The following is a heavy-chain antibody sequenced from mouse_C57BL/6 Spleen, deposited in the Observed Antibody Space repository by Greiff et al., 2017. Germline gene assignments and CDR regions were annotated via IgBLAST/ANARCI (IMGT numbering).Heavy chain of an antibody. CDR2: ISSGGDYI. Sequence: EVHLVESGEGLVKPGGSLKLSCAASGFTFSSYAMSWVRQTPEKRLEWVAYISSGGDYIYYADTVKGRFTISRDNARNTMYLQMISLKSDDTAMDYSTTLYGYDPHWYFGVWGTGTTVTVAS. CDR1: GFTFSSYA. D-gene: IGHD2-2*01. J-gene: IGHJ1*03. V-gene: IGHV5-9-1*02. CDR3: TTLYGYDPHWYFGV.